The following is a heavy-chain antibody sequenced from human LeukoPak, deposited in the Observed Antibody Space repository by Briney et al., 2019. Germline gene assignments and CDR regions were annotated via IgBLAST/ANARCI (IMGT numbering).Heavy chain of an antibody. J-gene: IGHJ4*02. V-gene: IGHV4-4*02. CDR2: IFHSGST. Sequence: PSETLSLTCAVSSGSIFSSNWWSWVRQPPGKGLEWIGQIFHSGSTSYSPSLKSRVTISVDKSKNQFSLRLTSVTAADTAVYYCARSPAKRVPEDYWGQGTLVTVSS. D-gene: IGHD2-2*01. CDR1: SGSIFSSNW. CDR3: ARSPAKRVPEDY.